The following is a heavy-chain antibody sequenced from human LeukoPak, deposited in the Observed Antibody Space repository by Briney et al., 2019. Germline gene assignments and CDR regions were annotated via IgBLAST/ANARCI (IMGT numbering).Heavy chain of an antibody. J-gene: IGHJ5*02. Sequence: PSETLSLTCAVSGYSISSGYYWGWIRPPPGKGLEWIGRIYHSGSTYYNPSLKSRVTISVDTSKNQFSLKLSSVTAADTAVYYCARRGGPVYCSSTSCPYNWFDPWGQGTLVTVSS. CDR1: GYSISSGYY. V-gene: IGHV4-38-2*01. CDR2: IYHSGST. CDR3: ARRGGPVYCSSTSCPYNWFDP. D-gene: IGHD2-2*01.